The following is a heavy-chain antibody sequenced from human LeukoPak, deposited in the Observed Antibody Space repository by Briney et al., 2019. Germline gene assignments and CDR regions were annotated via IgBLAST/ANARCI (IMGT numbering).Heavy chain of an antibody. Sequence: GGSLRLSCAASELTFSNYALHWVRQAPGKGLQWVAVISYDGNTIHYADSVKGRFIISRDTSKNTLYLQMNSLRAEDTAVYYCARSGGLQKFDYWGQGTLVTVSS. CDR1: ELTFSNYA. J-gene: IGHJ4*02. CDR3: ARSGGLQKFDY. CDR2: ISYDGNTI. D-gene: IGHD4-11*01. V-gene: IGHV3-30-3*01.